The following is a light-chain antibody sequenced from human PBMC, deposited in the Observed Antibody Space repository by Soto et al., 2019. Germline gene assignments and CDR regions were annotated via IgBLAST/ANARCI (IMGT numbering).Light chain of an antibody. CDR1: QSVGSN. CDR3: QQYGNAPPST. Sequence: EIVMTQSPGTLSVSPGERATLSCRVSQSVGSNLAWYQQKPGQAPRLLIYGASTRATGIPVRFSGSGSGTDFTLTITRLEHEDSAVYYCQQYGNAPPSTFGQGTKVDIK. CDR2: GAS. V-gene: IGKV3-20*01. J-gene: IGKJ1*01.